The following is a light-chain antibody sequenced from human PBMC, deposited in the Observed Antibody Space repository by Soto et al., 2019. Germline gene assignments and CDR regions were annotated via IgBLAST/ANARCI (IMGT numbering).Light chain of an antibody. CDR3: CSYAGSYTYV. J-gene: IGLJ1*01. V-gene: IGLV2-11*01. CDR1: SSDVGGYNY. Sequence: QSALTQPRSVSGSPGQSVTVSCTGTSSDVGGYNYVSWYQQHPGKAPKVMIYDVSKRPSGVPDRFSGSKSGNTASLTISGLPAEDEADYSCCSYAGSYTYVFGTGTKLTVL. CDR2: DVS.